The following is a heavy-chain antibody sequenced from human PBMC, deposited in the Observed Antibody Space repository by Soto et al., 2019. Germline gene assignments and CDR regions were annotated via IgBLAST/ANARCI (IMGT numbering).Heavy chain of an antibody. CDR3: ARTPYSASYYYFDQ. CDR2: IYPGDSDT. V-gene: IGHV5-51*01. Sequence: PGESLKISCKASGYSFTSYWIGWVRQMPGKGPEWMGIIYPGDSDTIYSPSFQGQVTISADKSISTAYLQWNSLKASDTAMYYCARTPYSASYYYFDQWGQGTPVTVSS. D-gene: IGHD1-26*01. CDR1: GYSFTSYW. J-gene: IGHJ4*02.